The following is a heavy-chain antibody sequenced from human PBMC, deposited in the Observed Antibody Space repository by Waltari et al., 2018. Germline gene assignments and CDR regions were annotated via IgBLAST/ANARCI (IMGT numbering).Heavy chain of an antibody. CDR3: ARRRDGGLQLWAFDI. CDR2: ISYDGSNK. V-gene: IGHV3-30-3*01. CDR1: GFTFSSYA. J-gene: IGHJ3*02. D-gene: IGHD5-12*01. Sequence: QVQLVESGGGVVQPGRSLRLSCAASGFTFSSYAMHWVRQAPGKGLEWVAVISYDGSNKYYADSVKGRFNISRDNSKNTLYLQMNSLRAEDTAVYYCARRRDGGLQLWAFDIWGQGTMVTVSS.